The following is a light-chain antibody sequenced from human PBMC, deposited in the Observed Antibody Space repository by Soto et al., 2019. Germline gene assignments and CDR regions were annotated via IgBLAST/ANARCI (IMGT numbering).Light chain of an antibody. CDR3: MQALQIPST. CDR2: LGS. CDR1: QSLLYSNGHNY. J-gene: IGKJ2*02. V-gene: IGKV2-28*01. Sequence: DIVMTQSPLSLPVTPGEPASISCTSSQSLLYSNGHNYLDWYVQKPGQSPQLLIYLGSNRASGVPDRFSGIGSGTDFTLKISRVEAEDVGVYYCMQALQIPSTFGQGTKVDI.